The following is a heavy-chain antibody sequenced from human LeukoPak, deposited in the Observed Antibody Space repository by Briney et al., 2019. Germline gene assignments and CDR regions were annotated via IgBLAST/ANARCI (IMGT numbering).Heavy chain of an antibody. CDR1: GDSMSDYF. V-gene: IGHV4-34*01. CDR2: INHSGST. D-gene: IGHD4-17*01. Sequence: SETLSLTCTVSGDSMSDYFWTWIRQPPGKGLEWIGEINHSGSTNYNPSLKSRVTISVDTSKNQFSPKLSSVTAADTAVYYCAGIYDYGDYGFYYYYYYMDVWGKGTTVTISS. CDR3: AGIYDYGDYGFYYYYYYMDV. J-gene: IGHJ6*03.